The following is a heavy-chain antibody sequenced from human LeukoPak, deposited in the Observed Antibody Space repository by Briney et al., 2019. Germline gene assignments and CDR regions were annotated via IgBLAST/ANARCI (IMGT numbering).Heavy chain of an antibody. J-gene: IGHJ4*02. CDR1: GFTVSSKY. Sequence: GGSLRLSCAASGFTVSSKYMSWVRQAPGKGLEWVANIKQDGSEKYHVDSVKGRFTISRDNAKNSLYLQMNSLRAEDTAVYYCASRAGYTGSWSAFDYWGQGTLVTVSS. D-gene: IGHD6-13*01. CDR2: IKQDGSEK. CDR3: ASRAGYTGSWSAFDY. V-gene: IGHV3-7*05.